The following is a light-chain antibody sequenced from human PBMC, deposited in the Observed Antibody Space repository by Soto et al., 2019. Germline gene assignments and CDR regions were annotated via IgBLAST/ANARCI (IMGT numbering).Light chain of an antibody. J-gene: IGKJ1*01. Sequence: DIQMTQAPSTLSASVGDRVTITCRASRSISVWLAWYQQKPGKAPKLLTFDASSLESGIPSRFSGSGSGTEFTLTISSLHPDDFATYYCQQYNTYSWTFGQGTKVEIK. CDR3: QQYNTYSWT. CDR1: RSISVW. CDR2: DAS. V-gene: IGKV1-5*01.